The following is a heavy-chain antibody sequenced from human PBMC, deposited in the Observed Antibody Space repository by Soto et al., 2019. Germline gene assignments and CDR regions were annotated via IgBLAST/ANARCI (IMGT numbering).Heavy chain of an antibody. CDR3: ASQLRCSSTSCYGNAFDI. V-gene: IGHV4-39*01. Sequence: QLQLQESGPGLVKPSETLSLTCTVSGGSISSSSYYWGWIRQPPGKGLEWIGSIYYSGSTYYNPSLKSRVTISVDTSKNQFSLKLSSVTAADTAVYYCASQLRCSSTSCYGNAFDIWGQGTMVTVSS. D-gene: IGHD2-2*01. CDR2: IYYSGST. J-gene: IGHJ3*02. CDR1: GGSISSSSYY.